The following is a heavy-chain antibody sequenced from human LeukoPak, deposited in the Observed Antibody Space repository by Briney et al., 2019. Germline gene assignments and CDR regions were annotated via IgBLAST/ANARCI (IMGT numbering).Heavy chain of an antibody. CDR3: AKFISGYYYFDY. CDR2: ISGSGGST. V-gene: IGHV3-23*01. Sequence: GGSLRLSCAASGFTFSSYAMSWVRQAPGKGLEWDSAISGSGGSTYYADSVKGRFTISRDNSKNTLYLQMNSLRAEDTAVYYCAKFISGYYYFDYWGQGTLVTVSS. D-gene: IGHD3-22*01. J-gene: IGHJ4*02. CDR1: GFTFSSYA.